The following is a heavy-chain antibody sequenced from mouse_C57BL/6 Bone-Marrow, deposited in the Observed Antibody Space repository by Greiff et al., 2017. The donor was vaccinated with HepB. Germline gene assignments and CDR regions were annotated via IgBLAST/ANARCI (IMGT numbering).Heavy chain of an antibody. J-gene: IGHJ4*01. V-gene: IGHV1-64*01. Sequence: QVQLQQPGAELVKPGASVKLSCKASGYTFTSYWMHWVKQRPGQGLEWIGMIHPNSGSTNYNEKCKSKATLTVDKSSSTAYMQLSSLTSEDSAVYYWPITTVVAPYYAMDYWGQGTSVTVSS. D-gene: IGHD1-1*01. CDR1: GYTFTSYW. CDR3: PITTVVAPYYAMDY. CDR2: IHPNSGST.